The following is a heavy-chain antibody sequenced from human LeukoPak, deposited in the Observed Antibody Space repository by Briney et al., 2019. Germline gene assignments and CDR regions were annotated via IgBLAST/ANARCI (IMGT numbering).Heavy chain of an antibody. Sequence: GGSLRLSCAASGFTFSSYWMHWVRQAPGKGLVWVSRINSDGSSTSYADSAKGRFTISRDNAKNTLYLQMNSLRAEDTAVYYCARVIIRRDGYNGYFDYWGQGTLVTVSS. V-gene: IGHV3-74*01. CDR2: INSDGSST. D-gene: IGHD5-24*01. J-gene: IGHJ4*02. CDR3: ARVIIRRDGYNGYFDY. CDR1: GFTFSSYW.